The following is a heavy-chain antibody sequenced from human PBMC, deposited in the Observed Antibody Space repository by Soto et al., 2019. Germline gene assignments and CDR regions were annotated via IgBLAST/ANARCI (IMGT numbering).Heavy chain of an antibody. CDR2: IIPIFGTA. V-gene: IGHV1-69*01. CDR1: GGTFSSYA. D-gene: IGHD4-17*01. J-gene: IGHJ4*02. CDR3: ARDQRPHYGDYSPFDY. Sequence: QVQLVQSGAEVKKPGSSVKVSCKASGGTFSSYAISWVRQAHGQGLEWMGGIIPIFGTANYAQKFQGRFTITADESTSTAYMELSSLRSEDTAVYYCARDQRPHYGDYSPFDYWGQGTLVTVSS.